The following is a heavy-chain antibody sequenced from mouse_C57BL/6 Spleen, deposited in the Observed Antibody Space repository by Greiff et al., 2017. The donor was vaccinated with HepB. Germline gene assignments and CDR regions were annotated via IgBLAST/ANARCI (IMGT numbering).Heavy chain of an antibody. CDR2: INPNNGGT. D-gene: IGHD1-1*01. Sequence: EVQLQQSGPELVKPGASVKISCKASGYTFTDYYMNWVKQSHGKSLEWIGDINPNNGGTSYNQKFKGKATLTVDKSYSTAYMELRSLTSEDSAVYYCARATTVVAKGPAWFAYWGQGTLVTVSA. CDR1: GYTFTDYY. V-gene: IGHV1-26*01. CDR3: ARATTVVAKGPAWFAY. J-gene: IGHJ3*01.